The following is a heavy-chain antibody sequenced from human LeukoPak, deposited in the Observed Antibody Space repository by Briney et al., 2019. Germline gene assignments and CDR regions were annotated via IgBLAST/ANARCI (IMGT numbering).Heavy chain of an antibody. CDR2: IFTSGST. J-gene: IGHJ5*02. V-gene: IGHV4-4*07. Sequence: PSETLSLTCTVVGGSITSDYWSWIRHPAGKGLEWIGRIFTSGSTAYNPSLKSRVTMSLDTSKNQFFLKLSSVTAADTAAYFCSRGGANDPWGQGTLVTVSS. CDR3: SRGGANDP. D-gene: IGHD4/OR15-4a*01. CDR1: GGSITSDY.